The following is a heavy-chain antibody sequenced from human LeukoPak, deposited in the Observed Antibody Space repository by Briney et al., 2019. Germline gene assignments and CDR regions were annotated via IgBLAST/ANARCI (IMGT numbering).Heavy chain of an antibody. CDR3: AREGSSLGFDY. V-gene: IGHV3-21*01. CDR2: ITSSSSYI. J-gene: IGHJ4*02. D-gene: IGHD6-6*01. Sequence: GGSLRLSCAASGFTFSSYSMDWVRQAPGKGLEWVSSITSSSSYIYYADSVKGRFTISRDNAKNSLYLQMNSLRAEDTAVYYCAREGSSLGFDYWGQGTLVTVSS. CDR1: GFTFSSYS.